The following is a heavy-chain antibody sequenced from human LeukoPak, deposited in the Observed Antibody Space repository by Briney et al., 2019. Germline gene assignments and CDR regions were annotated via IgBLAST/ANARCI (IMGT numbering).Heavy chain of an antibody. CDR3: ARDGKSYDILTGYYPRRGMDV. CDR2: IYYSGST. V-gene: IGHV4-30-4*01. D-gene: IGHD3-9*01. CDR1: GGSISSYY. J-gene: IGHJ6*02. Sequence: PSETLSLTCTVSGGSISSYYWSWIRQPPGKGLEWIGYIYYSGSTYYSPSLKSRVTISVDTSKNQFSLKLSSVTAADTAVYYCARDGKSYDILTGYYPRRGMDVWGQGTTVTVSS.